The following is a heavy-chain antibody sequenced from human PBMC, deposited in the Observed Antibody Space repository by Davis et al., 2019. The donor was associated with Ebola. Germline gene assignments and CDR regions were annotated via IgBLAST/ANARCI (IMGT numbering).Heavy chain of an antibody. CDR2: IYYSGST. Sequence: PSETLSLTCTVSGGSISSGGYYWSWIRQHPGKGLEWIGYIYYSGSTYYNPSLKSRVTISVDTSKNQFSLKLSSVTAADTAVYYCARDRITMVRGVNWFDPWGQGTLVTVSS. D-gene: IGHD3-10*01. CDR3: ARDRITMVRGVNWFDP. V-gene: IGHV4-31*03. J-gene: IGHJ5*02. CDR1: GGSISSGGYY.